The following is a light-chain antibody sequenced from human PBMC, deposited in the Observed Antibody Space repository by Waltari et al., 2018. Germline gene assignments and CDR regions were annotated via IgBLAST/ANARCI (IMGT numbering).Light chain of an antibody. V-gene: IGKV1-33*01. CDR3: QNYNILPS. CDR2: DAS. J-gene: IGKJ3*01. CDR1: QDISNY. Sequence: EIQLTQSPSSLSASVGDRVTITCQASQDISNYLNWYQQKPGKAPKLLIFDASNLMTGVPPRFSGGGFGSDFTLTIDHLQPEDFATYYCQNYNILPSFGPGTRVDFK.